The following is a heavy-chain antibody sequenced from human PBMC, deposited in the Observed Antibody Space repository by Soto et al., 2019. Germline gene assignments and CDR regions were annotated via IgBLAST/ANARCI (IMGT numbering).Heavy chain of an antibody. CDR1: GFTFSSYV. V-gene: IGHV3-23*01. CDR2: ISGIGGSK. Sequence: GGSLRLSCAASGFTFSSYVMHWVRQAPGKGLEWVLVISGIGGSKYSADSVKGRFTISRDNSRNTLFLQMNSLRPEDTAVYYCAKDRKSGSGWYWDYWGQGTLVTVSS. D-gene: IGHD6-19*01. J-gene: IGHJ4*02. CDR3: AKDRKSGSGWYWDY.